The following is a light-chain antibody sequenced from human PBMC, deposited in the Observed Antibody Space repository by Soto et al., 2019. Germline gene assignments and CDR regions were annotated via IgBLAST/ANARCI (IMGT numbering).Light chain of an antibody. V-gene: IGKV3-11*01. CDR1: QSVSSH. CDR2: ETS. J-gene: IGKJ4*01. Sequence: EIVLTQSPATLSLSPGERATLACRATQSVSSHLAWYQQKPGQAPRLLIYETSSRATGIPARFSGSGSGTDFTLTISSLEPEDFAVYYCQQRSSSLTFGGGTKVDIK. CDR3: QQRSSSLT.